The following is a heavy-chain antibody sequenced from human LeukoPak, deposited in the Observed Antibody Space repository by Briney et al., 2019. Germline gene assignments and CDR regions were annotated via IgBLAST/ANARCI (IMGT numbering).Heavy chain of an antibody. CDR1: GFTVSSNY. CDR2: IYGGGNI. Sequence: GGSLRLSCAASGFTVSSNYMNWVRQAPGKGLEWVSVIYGGGNIYYADSVKGRFTISRDNSKNTLYLQMNSLRAEDTAVYYCARGRRDGNTGLAFDIWGQGTMVTVSS. V-gene: IGHV3-53*01. D-gene: IGHD5-24*01. CDR3: ARGRRDGNTGLAFDI. J-gene: IGHJ3*02.